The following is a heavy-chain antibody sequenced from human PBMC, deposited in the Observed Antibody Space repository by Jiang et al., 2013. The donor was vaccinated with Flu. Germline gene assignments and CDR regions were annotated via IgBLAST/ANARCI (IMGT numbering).Heavy chain of an antibody. CDR2: IKSKTDGGTR. CDR1: GFTLSKAW. CDR3: ATGLGKSDFDY. V-gene: IGHV3-15*01. J-gene: IGHJ4*02. D-gene: IGHD7-27*01. Sequence: VQLVESGGGLVKPGGSLRLSCAASGFTLSKAWMSWVRQAPGKGLEWVGRIKSKTDGGTRDFAAPVKGRFSISRDDSKNSLYLQMDSLKIEDTAVYYCATGLGKSDFDYWGQGTLVTVSS.